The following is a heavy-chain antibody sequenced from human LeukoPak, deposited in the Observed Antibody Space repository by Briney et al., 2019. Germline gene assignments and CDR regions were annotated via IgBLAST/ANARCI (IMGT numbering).Heavy chain of an antibody. J-gene: IGHJ3*02. Sequence: SETLSLTCTVSGGSITSYYWSWIRQPAGKGLEWIGRIYTSGSTNYNPSLKSRVTISVDTSKNQFSLKLSSVTAADTAVYYCASEIAVAGTLDAFDIWGQGTMVTVSS. CDR1: GGSITSYY. CDR2: IYTSGST. D-gene: IGHD6-19*01. V-gene: IGHV4-4*07. CDR3: ASEIAVAGTLDAFDI.